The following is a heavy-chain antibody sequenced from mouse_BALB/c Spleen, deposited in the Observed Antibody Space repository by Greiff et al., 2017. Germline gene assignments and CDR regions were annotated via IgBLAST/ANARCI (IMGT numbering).Heavy chain of an antibody. CDR1: GYSITSDYA. J-gene: IGHJ1*01. Sequence: EVQLVESGPGLVKPSQSLSLTCTVTGYSITSDYAWNWIRQFPGNKLEWMGYISYSGSTSYNPSLKSRISITRDTSKNQFFLQLNSVTTEDTATYYCARAVVARYWYFDVWGAGTTVTVSS. CDR2: ISYSGST. D-gene: IGHD1-1*01. V-gene: IGHV3-2*02. CDR3: ARAVVARYWYFDV.